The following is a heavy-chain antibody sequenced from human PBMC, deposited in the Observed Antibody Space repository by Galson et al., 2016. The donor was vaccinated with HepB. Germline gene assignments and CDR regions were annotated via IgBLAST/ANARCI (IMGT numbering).Heavy chain of an antibody. V-gene: IGHV3-33*06. CDR2: ICDDGNNK. Sequence: SLRLSCAASGFTFSSYGMHWVRQAPGKGLEWVSVICDDGNNKYYADSVKGRFTISRDNSKKMLYLQMNSLRSEDTAIYYCAKDVLSSGAGREDYFDYWGQGTLVTVSS. D-gene: IGHD6-19*01. J-gene: IGHJ4*02. CDR1: GFTFSSYG. CDR3: AKDVLSSGAGREDYFDY.